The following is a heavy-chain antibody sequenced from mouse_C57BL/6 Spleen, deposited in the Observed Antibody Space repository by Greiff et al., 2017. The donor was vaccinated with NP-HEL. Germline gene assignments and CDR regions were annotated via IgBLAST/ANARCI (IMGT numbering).Heavy chain of an antibody. CDR3: ARGGIFTTVVDY. CDR1: GYTFTSYW. Sequence: QVQLQQPGAELVKPGASVKLSCKASGYTFTSYWMHWVKQRPGQGLEWIGMIHPNSGSTNYNEKFKSKATLTVDKSSSTAYMQLSSLTSEDSAVYYCARGGIFTTVVDYWGQGTTLTVSS. J-gene: IGHJ2*01. V-gene: IGHV1-64*01. CDR2: IHPNSGST. D-gene: IGHD1-1*01.